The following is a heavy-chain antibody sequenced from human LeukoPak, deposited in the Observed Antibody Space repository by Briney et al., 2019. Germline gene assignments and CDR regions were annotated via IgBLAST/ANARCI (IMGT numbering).Heavy chain of an antibody. CDR1: GGSIGSTIYY. V-gene: IGHV4-39*01. J-gene: IGHJ4*02. CDR3: ARRGRDGYNTYYFDY. CDR2: IYYSGST. Sequence: SDTLSLTCTVSGGSIGSTIYYWGWIRQPPGKGLEWIGSIYYSGSTHYNPSLKSRVTISVDTSKNQFSLKLSSVTAADTAVYYCARRGRDGYNTYYFDYWGQGTLVTVSS. D-gene: IGHD5-24*01.